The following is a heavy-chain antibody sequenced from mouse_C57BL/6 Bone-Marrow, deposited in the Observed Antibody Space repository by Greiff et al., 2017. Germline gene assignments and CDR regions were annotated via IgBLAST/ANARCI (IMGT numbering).Heavy chain of an antibody. CDR2: ISPGSGST. CDR1: GYTFTSYW. D-gene: IGHD2-3*01. Sequence: QVHVKQPGAELVKPGASVTMSCKASGYTFTSYWITWVKQRPGQGLAWIGEISPGSGSTNYNEKFKSKATLTVDTSSRTAYMQLSSLTSEDSAGYYCARSGVTTYVDVWGTGTTGTVSS. V-gene: IGHV1-55*01. CDR3: ARSGVTTYVDV. J-gene: IGHJ1*03.